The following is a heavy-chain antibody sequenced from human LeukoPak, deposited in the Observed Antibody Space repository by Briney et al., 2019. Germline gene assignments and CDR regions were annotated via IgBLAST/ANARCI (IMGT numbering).Heavy chain of an antibody. Sequence: SVKVSCKASGGTFSSYAISWVRQAPGQGLEWMGGIIPIFGTANYAQKFQGRVTITADESTSTAYMELSSLRSEDTAVYYCARLGISGYSATDYWGQGTLVTVSS. V-gene: IGHV1-69*13. CDR3: ARLGISGYSATDY. D-gene: IGHD2-15*01. CDR1: GGTFSSYA. J-gene: IGHJ4*02. CDR2: IIPIFGTA.